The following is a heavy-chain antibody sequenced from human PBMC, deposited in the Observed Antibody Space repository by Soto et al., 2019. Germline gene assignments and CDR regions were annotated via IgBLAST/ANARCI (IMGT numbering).Heavy chain of an antibody. CDR3: VRGGDYYGMDV. D-gene: IGHD3-16*01. J-gene: IGHJ6*02. CDR1: GFTFSSYW. Sequence: GGSLRLSCAASGFTFSSYWMSWVRQAPGKGLEWVANIKQDGSDKYYVDSVKGRSTISRDNAKNSLYLQMNSLRVEDTAVYYCVRGGDYYGMDVWGQGTTVTSP. CDR2: IKQDGSDK. V-gene: IGHV3-7*04.